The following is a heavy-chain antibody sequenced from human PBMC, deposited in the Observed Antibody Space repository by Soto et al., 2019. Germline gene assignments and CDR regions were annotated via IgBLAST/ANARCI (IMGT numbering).Heavy chain of an antibody. CDR2: FDPEHGET. V-gene: IGHV1-24*01. J-gene: IGHJ4*02. CDR1: GYTFTDLS. CDR3: ATPRYDILTGYYRGHYYFDS. D-gene: IGHD3-9*01. Sequence: GASVKVSFKVSGYTFTDLSMHWVRQAPGKGLEWMGGFDPEHGETFYAQKFQGRVTGTEDTSTDTAYMELSSLRSEDTAVYYCATPRYDILTGYYRGHYYFDSWGQGTLVTVSS.